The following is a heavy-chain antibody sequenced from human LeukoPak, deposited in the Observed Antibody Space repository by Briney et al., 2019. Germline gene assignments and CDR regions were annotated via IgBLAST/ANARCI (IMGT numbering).Heavy chain of an antibody. V-gene: IGHV3-30*19. CDR1: GFTFSSYG. D-gene: IGHD1-26*01. J-gene: IGHJ4*02. CDR2: ISHDGSES. Sequence: GGSLRLSCAASGFTFSSYGMHWVRQAPGKGLEWVSFISHDGSESFHTESVKGRFTISRDNFKNTVDLQVSGLKEEDTAVYYCARDRGQRGVGATLANWGQGTLVIVSS. CDR3: ARDRGQRGVGATLAN.